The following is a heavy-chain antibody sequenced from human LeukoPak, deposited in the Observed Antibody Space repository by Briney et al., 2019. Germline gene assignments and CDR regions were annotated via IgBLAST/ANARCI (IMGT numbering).Heavy chain of an antibody. Sequence: PSETLSLTCTVSGGSISSGSYYWSWIRQLAGKGLEWIGRIYTSGSTNYNPSLKSRVTISVDTSKNQFSLKLSSVTAADTAVYYCARALEGNWFDPWGQGTLVTVSS. CDR1: GGSISSGSYY. V-gene: IGHV4-61*02. CDR3: ARALEGNWFDP. J-gene: IGHJ5*02. CDR2: IYTSGST.